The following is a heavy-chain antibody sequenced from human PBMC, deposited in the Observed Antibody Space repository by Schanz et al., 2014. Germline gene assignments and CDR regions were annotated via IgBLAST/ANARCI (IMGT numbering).Heavy chain of an antibody. V-gene: IGHV3-33*06. CDR1: GFTFSSSG. CDR2: VCYDGSKK. J-gene: IGHJ5*02. Sequence: QVQLVESGGGVVQPGGSLRLSCAASGFTFSSSGMHWVRQVPGKGLEWVAVVCYDGSKKYYADSVKGRFTTSRDNSKNTMYLQMNSLRDEDTALYYCAKDLNRVATAPQSWGQGTLVTVSS. D-gene: IGHD5-12*01. CDR3: AKDLNRVATAPQS.